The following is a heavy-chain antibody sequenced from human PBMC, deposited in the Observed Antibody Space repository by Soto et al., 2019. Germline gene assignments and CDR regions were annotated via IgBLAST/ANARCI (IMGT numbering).Heavy chain of an antibody. CDR3: TRANFYYGSGSYYMGAFDI. Sequence: GESLKISCTASGFTFGDYAMSWFRQAPGKGLEWVGFIRSKAYGGTTEYAASVKGRFTISRDDSKSIAYLQMNSLKTEDTAVYYCTRANFYYGSGSYYMGAFDIWGQGTMVTVSS. V-gene: IGHV3-49*03. CDR2: IRSKAYGGTT. D-gene: IGHD3-10*01. CDR1: GFTFGDYA. J-gene: IGHJ3*02.